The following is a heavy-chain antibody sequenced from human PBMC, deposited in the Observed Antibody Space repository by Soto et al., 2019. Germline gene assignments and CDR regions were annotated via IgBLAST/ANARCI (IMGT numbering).Heavy chain of an antibody. CDR3: SVPPIGVITHPGADAFDI. V-gene: IGHV3-23*01. CDR1: GFTFSSYA. Sequence: GGSLRLYCAASGFTFSSYAMSWVRQAPGKGLEWVSAIRGSGGSTYYADSVKGRFTISRDNSKNTLYLQMNSLRAEDTAVYCFSVPPIGVITHPGADAFDIWGQGTMVTVSS. D-gene: IGHD6-6*01. CDR2: IRGSGGST. J-gene: IGHJ3*02.